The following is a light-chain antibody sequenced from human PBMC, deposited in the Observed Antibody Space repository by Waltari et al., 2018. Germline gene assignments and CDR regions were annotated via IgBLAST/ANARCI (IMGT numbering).Light chain of an antibody. CDR2: STN. CDR1: SGSVSTSFS. CDR3: VLYLPSGIWV. Sequence: QTVVTQEPSFSVSPGGTVTLTCALSSGSVSTSFSPCWYQQTPGQAPRTLIYSTNTRSSGVPNRFSGSILGSKAALTITGAQADDESDYYCVLYLPSGIWVFGGGTKLTVL. V-gene: IGLV8-61*01. J-gene: IGLJ3*02.